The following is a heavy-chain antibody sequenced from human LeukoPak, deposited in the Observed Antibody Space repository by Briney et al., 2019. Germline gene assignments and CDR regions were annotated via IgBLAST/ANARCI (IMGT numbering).Heavy chain of an antibody. D-gene: IGHD3-16*01. J-gene: IGHJ6*03. CDR3: ARVLRDYYYMDV. CDR1: GGSISSYY. V-gene: IGHV4-59*01. Sequence: SETLSLTCTVSGGSISSYYWSWIRQPPGKGPEWIGYIYYSGSTNYNPSLKSRVTISVDTSKNQFSLKLSSVTAADTAVYYCARVLRDYYYMDVWGKGTTVTVSS. CDR2: IYYSGST.